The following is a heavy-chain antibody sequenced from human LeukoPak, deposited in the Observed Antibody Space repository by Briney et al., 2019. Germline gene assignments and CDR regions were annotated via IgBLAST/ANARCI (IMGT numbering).Heavy chain of an antibody. J-gene: IGHJ4*02. V-gene: IGHV3-66*02. CDR1: GFTVSSNY. D-gene: IGHD2-15*01. CDR2: IYSGGST. CDR3: ARDGGHCSGGSCY. Sequence: GGSLRLSCAASGFTVSSNYMSWVRQAPGKGLEWVSVIYSGGSTYYADSVKGRFTISRDNSKNTLYLQMNSLRAEDTAVYYCARDGGHCSGGSCYWGQGTLVTVSS.